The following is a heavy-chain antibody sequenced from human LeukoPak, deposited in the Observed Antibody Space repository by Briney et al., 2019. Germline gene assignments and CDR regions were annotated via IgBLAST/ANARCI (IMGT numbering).Heavy chain of an antibody. CDR2: INHSGST. CDR1: GGSFSGYY. V-gene: IGHV4-34*01. Sequence: SETLSLTCAVYGGSFSGYYWSWIRQPPGKGLEWIGEINHSGSTNYNPSLKSRVTISVDTSKNQFSLKLSSVTAADTAVYYCARAVRGYSGSKYYFDYWAREPWSPSPQ. CDR3: ARAVRGYSGSKYYFDY. J-gene: IGHJ4*02. D-gene: IGHD5-12*01.